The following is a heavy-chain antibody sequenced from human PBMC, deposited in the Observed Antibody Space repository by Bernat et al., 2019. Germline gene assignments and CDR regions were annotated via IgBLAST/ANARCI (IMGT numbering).Heavy chain of an antibody. Sequence: EVQLVESGGGLVQPGGSLRLSCAASGFTFSNYWMHWVRQAPGKGLVWVSRIKSDGSTTNYADSVKGRFTIARDNAKNTLCLQMNSLRAEDTAVYYCARGNLGGWFDPWGQGTLVTVSS. V-gene: IGHV3-74*01. CDR1: GFTFSNYW. CDR2: IKSDGSTT. D-gene: IGHD3-10*01. J-gene: IGHJ5*02. CDR3: ARGNLGGWFDP.